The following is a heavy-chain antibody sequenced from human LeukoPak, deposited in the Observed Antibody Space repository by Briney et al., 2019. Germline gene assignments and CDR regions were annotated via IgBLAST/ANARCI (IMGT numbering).Heavy chain of an antibody. V-gene: IGHV3-30-3*01. D-gene: IGHD1-26*01. Sequence: PGGSLRLSCAASGFTFSSYAMHWVRQAPGKGLEWVAVISYDGSNKYYADSVKGRFTISRDNSKNALYLQMTSLRAEDTAVYYCARDRGGLGRELDPLYYYYGMDVWGQGTTVTVSS. CDR1: GFTFSSYA. J-gene: IGHJ6*01. CDR3: ARDRGGLGRELDPLYYYYGMDV. CDR2: ISYDGSNK.